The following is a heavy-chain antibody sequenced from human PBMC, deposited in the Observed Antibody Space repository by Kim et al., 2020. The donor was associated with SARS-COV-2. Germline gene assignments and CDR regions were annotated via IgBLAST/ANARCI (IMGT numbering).Heavy chain of an antibody. CDR2: ISYDGSNK. CDR3: ARAPVRYGDYFDY. CDR1: GFTFSSYA. J-gene: IGHJ4*02. D-gene: IGHD4-17*01. Sequence: GGSLRLSCAASGFTFSSYAMHWVRQAPGKGLEWVAVISYDGSNKYYVDSVKGRFTISRDNSKNTLYLQMNSLRAADTAVYYCARAPVRYGDYFDYWGQGTLVTVSS. V-gene: IGHV3-30*04.